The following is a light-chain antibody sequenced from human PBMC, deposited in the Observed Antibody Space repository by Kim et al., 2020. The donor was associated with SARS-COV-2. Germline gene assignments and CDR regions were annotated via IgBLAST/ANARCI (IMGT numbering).Light chain of an antibody. CDR3: SSYTSSSTLGV. CDR1: SSDVGGYNY. CDR2: DVS. Sequence: QPASVSGSPGQSITISCTGTSSDVGGYNYVSWYQQHPGKAPKLMIYDVSKRPSGVSNRFSGSKSGNTASLTISGLQAEDEADYYCSSYTSSSTLGVFGGGTQLTVL. V-gene: IGLV2-14*01. J-gene: IGLJ2*01.